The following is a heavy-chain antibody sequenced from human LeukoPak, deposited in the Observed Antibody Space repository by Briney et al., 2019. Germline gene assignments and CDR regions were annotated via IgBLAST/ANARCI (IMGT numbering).Heavy chain of an antibody. V-gene: IGHV1-2*02. CDR2: INPNSGGT. Sequence: ASVKVSCKASGYTFTGYYMHWVRQAPGQGLEWMGWINPNSGGTNYAQKFQGRVTMTRDTSLSTAYMELSRLRSDDTAVYFCANMEMGPIFHLDYWGQGTLVIVSS. CDR3: ANMEMGPIFHLDY. D-gene: IGHD1-26*01. J-gene: IGHJ4*02. CDR1: GYTFTGYY.